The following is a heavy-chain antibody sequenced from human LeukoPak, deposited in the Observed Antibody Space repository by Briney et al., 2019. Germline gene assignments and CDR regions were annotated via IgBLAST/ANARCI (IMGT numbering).Heavy chain of an antibody. CDR1: GFTFSIYS. Sequence: GGSLRLSCTASGFTFSIYSMNWVRQAPGKGLEWVSSISSSSSYIYYADSVRGRFNISRDNAKNSLYLQMNSLRAEDTAVYYCARGFGGNGFDYWGQGTLVTVSS. V-gene: IGHV3-21*01. CDR3: ARGFGGNGFDY. J-gene: IGHJ4*02. D-gene: IGHD4-23*01. CDR2: ISSSSSYI.